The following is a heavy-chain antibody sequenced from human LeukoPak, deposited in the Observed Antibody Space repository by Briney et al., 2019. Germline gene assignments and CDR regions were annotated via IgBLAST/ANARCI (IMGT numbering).Heavy chain of an antibody. CDR1: RRTFSSYA. V-gene: IGHV1-69*13. CDR2: IIPIFGTA. D-gene: IGHD1-1*01. J-gene: IGHJ4*02. CDR3: AGPYNRYYFDY. Sequence: PSIKVSCKASRRTFSSYAISWVRQAPGQGLEWMGGIIPIFGTANYAQKFQGRVTITAAESTSTAYMELSSMRSEDTAVYYCAGPYNRYYFDYWGQGTLVTVSS.